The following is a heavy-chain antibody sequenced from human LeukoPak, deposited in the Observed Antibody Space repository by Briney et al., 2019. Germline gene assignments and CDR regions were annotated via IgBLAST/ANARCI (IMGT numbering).Heavy chain of an antibody. CDR3: ARGAGYNYPYYFDY. CDR2: ITNDGSST. J-gene: IGHJ4*02. Sequence: GGSLRLSCAASGLTFSSHWMHWVRQAPGKGLVWVSRITNDGSSTTYADSVKGRFTISRDNSKNTLYLQMNSLRAEDTAVYYCARGAGYNYPYYFDYWGQGTLVTVSS. V-gene: IGHV3-74*01. D-gene: IGHD5-24*01. CDR1: GLTFSSHW.